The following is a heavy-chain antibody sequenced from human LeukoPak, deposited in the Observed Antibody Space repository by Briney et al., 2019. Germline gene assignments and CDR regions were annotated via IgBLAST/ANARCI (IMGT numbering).Heavy chain of an antibody. CDR3: GSGSYYFDY. CDR1: GGSIGSYY. J-gene: IGHJ4*02. Sequence: SETLSLTCTVSGGSIGSYYWSWTRQPPGKGLEWIGYIYYSGSTKYNPSLKSRVTISVDTSKNQFSLKLSSVTAADTAVYYCGSGSYYFDYWGQGTLVTVST. D-gene: IGHD3-10*01. V-gene: IGHV4-59*08. CDR2: IYYSGST.